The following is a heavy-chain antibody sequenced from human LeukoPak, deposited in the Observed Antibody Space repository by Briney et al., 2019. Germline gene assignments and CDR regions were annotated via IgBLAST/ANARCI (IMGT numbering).Heavy chain of an antibody. V-gene: IGHV4-39*01. J-gene: IGHJ4*02. CDR3: ARAHYYDNSGYVDY. D-gene: IGHD3-22*01. CDR1: GGSISSSRYY. Sequence: SETLSLTCIVSGGSISSSRYYWGWIRQPPGKGLEWIGTIYYSGSTYYSPSLKSRLTMSVDTSKNQFSLRLNSVTAADTAVYYCARAHYYDNSGYVDYWGQGTLVTVSS. CDR2: IYYSGST.